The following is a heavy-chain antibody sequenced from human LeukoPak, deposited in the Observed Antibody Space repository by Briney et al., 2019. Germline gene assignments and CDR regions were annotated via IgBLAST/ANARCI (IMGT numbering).Heavy chain of an antibody. D-gene: IGHD6-13*01. V-gene: IGHV3-33*01. Sequence: PGGSLRLSCAASGFTFSSYGMHWVRQAPGKGLEWVAVIWYDGSNKYYADSVKGRFTISRDNSKNTLYLQMNSLRAEDTAVYYCASCGGSSWPPYYYYYYMDVWGKGTTVTVSS. CDR2: IWYDGSNK. CDR1: GFTFSSYG. J-gene: IGHJ6*03. CDR3: ASCGGSSWPPYYYYYYMDV.